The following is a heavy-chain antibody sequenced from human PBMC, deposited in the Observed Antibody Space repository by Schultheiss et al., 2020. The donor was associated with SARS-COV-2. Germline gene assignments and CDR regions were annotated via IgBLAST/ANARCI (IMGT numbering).Heavy chain of an antibody. V-gene: IGHV1-69*13. J-gene: IGHJ6*02. CDR1: GGTFSSYA. D-gene: IGHD3-22*01. CDR2: IIPIFGTT. Sequence: SVKVSCKASGGTFSSYAISWVRQAPGQGLEWMGGIIPIFGTTNYAQKFQGRVTITADESTSTAYMELSSLRSDDTAVYYCARGPPYYYDAGDGMDVWGQGTTITVSS. CDR3: ARGPPYYYDAGDGMDV.